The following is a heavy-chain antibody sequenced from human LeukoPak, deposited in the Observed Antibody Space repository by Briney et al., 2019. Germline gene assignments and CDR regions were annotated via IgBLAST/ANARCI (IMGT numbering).Heavy chain of an antibody. Sequence: PSETLSLTCTVSGGSISSYYWSWIRQPAGKGLEWIGRIYTSGSTNYNPSLKSRVTMSVDTSKNQFSLKLSSVTAADTAVYYCARPPHYYDTSGYSVWGQGTLVTVSS. CDR1: GGSISSYY. D-gene: IGHD3-22*01. V-gene: IGHV4-4*07. J-gene: IGHJ4*02. CDR2: IYTSGST. CDR3: ARPPHYYDTSGYSV.